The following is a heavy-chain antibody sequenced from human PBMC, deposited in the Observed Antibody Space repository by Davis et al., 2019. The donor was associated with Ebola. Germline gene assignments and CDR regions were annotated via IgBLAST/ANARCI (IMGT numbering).Heavy chain of an antibody. J-gene: IGHJ4*02. CDR3: TIGGTTGGFDY. CDR2: IVVGSGNT. D-gene: IGHD1-14*01. Sequence: SVKVSCKASGFTFTSSAMQWVRQARGQRLEWIGWIVVGSGNTNYAQKFQGRVSMTDDTSTDTTYMELSSLRSEDTAVYYCTIGGTTGGFDYWGQGTRVTVSS. V-gene: IGHV1-58*02. CDR1: GFTFTSSA.